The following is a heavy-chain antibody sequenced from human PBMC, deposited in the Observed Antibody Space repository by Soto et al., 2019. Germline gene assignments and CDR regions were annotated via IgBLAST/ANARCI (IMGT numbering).Heavy chain of an antibody. D-gene: IGHD1-26*01. CDR1: GFTFSSYG. CDR2: IWYDGSNK. Sequence: GGSLRLSCAASGFTFSSYGMHWVRQAPGKGLEWVAVIWYDGSNKYYADSVKGRFTISRDNSKNTLYLQMNRLRAEDQGVDYCARGGRYWARGAFDYWGQGTMVTVSS. V-gene: IGHV3-33*01. CDR3: ARGGRYWARGAFDY. J-gene: IGHJ4*03.